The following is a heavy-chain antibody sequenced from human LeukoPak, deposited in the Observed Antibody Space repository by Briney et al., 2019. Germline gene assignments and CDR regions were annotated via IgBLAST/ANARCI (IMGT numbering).Heavy chain of an antibody. CDR3: ARTYYYGSGSYYNPRGYFDY. J-gene: IGHJ4*02. CDR2: INHSGST. V-gene: IGHV4-34*01. CDR1: GGPFSGYY. Sequence: SETLSLTCAVYGGPFSGYYWSWIRQPPGKGLEWIGEINHSGSTNYNPSLKSRVTISVDTSKNQFSLKLSSVTAADTAVYYCARTYYYGSGSYYNPRGYFDYWGQGTLVTVSS. D-gene: IGHD3-10*01.